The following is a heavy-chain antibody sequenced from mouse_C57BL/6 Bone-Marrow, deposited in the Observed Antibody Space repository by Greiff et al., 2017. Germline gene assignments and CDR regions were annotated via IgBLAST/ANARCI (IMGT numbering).Heavy chain of an antibody. J-gene: IGHJ1*03. CDR3: AKNRGYGSSYDWYFDV. V-gene: IGHV2-5*01. CDR2: IWRGGST. D-gene: IGHD1-1*01. Sequence: QVQLQQSGPGLVQPSQSLSITCTVSGFSLTSYGVHWVRQSPGKGLEWLGVIWRGGSTDYNAAFMSRLSITKDNSKSQVFFKMNSLQADDTAIYYCAKNRGYGSSYDWYFDVWGTGTTVTVSS. CDR1: GFSLTSYG.